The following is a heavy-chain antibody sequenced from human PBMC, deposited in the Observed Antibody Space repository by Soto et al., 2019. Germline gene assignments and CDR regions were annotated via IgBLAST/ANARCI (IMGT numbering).Heavy chain of an antibody. CDR2: ITSSSGYI. CDR1: GFTFRSYS. J-gene: IGHJ4*02. V-gene: IGHV3-21*01. CDR3: ARAPPGVFNFDY. D-gene: IGHD2-8*01. Sequence: GGSLRLSCAASGFTFRSYSMNWVRQAPGKGLEWVSSITSSSGYIYYADSVKGRFTISRDDAKNSVYLQMNSLRAEDTAVYYCARAPPGVFNFDYWGQGTLVTVSS.